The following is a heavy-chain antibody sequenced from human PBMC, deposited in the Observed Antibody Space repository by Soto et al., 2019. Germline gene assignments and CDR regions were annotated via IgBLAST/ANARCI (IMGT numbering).Heavy chain of an antibody. Sequence: GGSLRLSCAASGFTFSSYSMNWVRQAPGKGLEWVSSISSSSSYIYYADSVKGRFTISRDNAKNSLYLQMNSLRAEDTAVYYCARAPYYDYVWGSWYYFDYWGQGTLVTVS. J-gene: IGHJ4*02. D-gene: IGHD3-16*01. CDR3: ARAPYYDYVWGSWYYFDY. V-gene: IGHV3-21*01. CDR1: GFTFSSYS. CDR2: ISSSSSYI.